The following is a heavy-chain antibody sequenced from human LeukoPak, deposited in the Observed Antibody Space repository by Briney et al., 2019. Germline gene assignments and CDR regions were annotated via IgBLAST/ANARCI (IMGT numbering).Heavy chain of an antibody. D-gene: IGHD3-10*01. CDR2: INTDGSDT. CDR3: ANSYSPPHY. Sequence: GGSLRLACAASGFTFGNSWMNWVRQAPGKRLVWVSRINTDGSDTTYADSVKGRFTISRDNAKNTLYLQMNSLRAEDSAVYYCANSYSPPHYWGQGTLVTVSS. J-gene: IGHJ4*02. CDR1: GFTFGNSW. V-gene: IGHV3-74*01.